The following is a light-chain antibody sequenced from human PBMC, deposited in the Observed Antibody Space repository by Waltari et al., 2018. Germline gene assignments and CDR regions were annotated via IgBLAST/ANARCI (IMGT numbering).Light chain of an antibody. CDR3: LVWHSTIDHQGV. J-gene: IGLJ2*01. CDR1: NIGSKS. Sequence: VLTQPPSVSGAPGETARITCGGDNIGSKSVHWYQPRPGQAPVLVISYDSDRPSGIPERFSGSNSGNTATLTISWVEAEDEADYYCLVWHSTIDHQGVFGGGTKLTVL. V-gene: IGLV3-21*04. CDR2: YDS.